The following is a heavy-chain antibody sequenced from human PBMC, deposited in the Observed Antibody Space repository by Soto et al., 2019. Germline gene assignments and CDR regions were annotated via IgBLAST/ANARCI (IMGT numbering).Heavy chain of an antibody. V-gene: IGHV4-38-2*01. Sequence: PSETLSLTCAVSGYSISSGYYWGWIRQPPGKGLEWIGSIYHSGSTYYNPSLKSRVTISVDTSKNQFSLKLSSVTAADTAVYYCERMRYAAVAGTIVRFDHWGQGTLVTVSS. J-gene: IGHJ5*02. CDR1: GYSISSGYY. CDR2: IYHSGST. CDR3: ERMRYAAVAGTIVRFDH. D-gene: IGHD6-19*01.